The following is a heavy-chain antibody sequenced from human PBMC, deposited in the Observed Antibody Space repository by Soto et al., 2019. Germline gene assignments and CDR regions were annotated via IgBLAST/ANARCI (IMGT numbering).Heavy chain of an antibody. J-gene: IGHJ4*02. CDR3: AGAGAATPSDY. Sequence: SETLSLTCTVSGGSISNYYWSWIRQPPGKGLEWIGYIYYSGSTNYNPPPKSRVTISVDPSQNQFSLKLSLVPAADPAVYSGAGAGAATPSDYGGRETLVTVPS. V-gene: IGHV4-59*08. CDR1: GGSISNYY. CDR2: IYYSGST. D-gene: IGHD2-15*01.